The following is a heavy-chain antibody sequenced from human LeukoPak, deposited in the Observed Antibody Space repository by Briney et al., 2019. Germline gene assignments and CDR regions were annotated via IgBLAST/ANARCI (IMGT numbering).Heavy chain of an antibody. CDR3: ARDTSDSGGYVLDY. D-gene: IGHD3-22*01. Sequence: HPGGSLRLSCSAAGFTFSRHAMHWVRQAPGKGLEYVSTINDDGGITYYADSVRGRFTISRDNSKNSLYLQMNSLRDEDTAVYYCARDTSDSGGYVLDYWGQGTLVTVSS. CDR2: INDDGGIT. V-gene: IGHV3-64*04. CDR1: GFTFSRHA. J-gene: IGHJ4*02.